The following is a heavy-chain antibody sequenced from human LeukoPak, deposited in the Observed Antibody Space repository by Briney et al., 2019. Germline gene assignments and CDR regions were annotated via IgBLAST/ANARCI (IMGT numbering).Heavy chain of an antibody. Sequence: PGGSLRLSCAACGFTFSSYGMHWPRHAPGKGLEWVSYISSSGSTIYYADSVKGRFTISRDNAKNSLYLQMNSLRAEDTAVYYCAKVGQYHDFDYWGQGTLVSVPS. V-gene: IGHV3-48*04. CDR2: ISSSGSTI. CDR3: AKVGQYHDFDY. J-gene: IGHJ4*02. CDR1: GFTFSSYG. D-gene: IGHD3-3*01.